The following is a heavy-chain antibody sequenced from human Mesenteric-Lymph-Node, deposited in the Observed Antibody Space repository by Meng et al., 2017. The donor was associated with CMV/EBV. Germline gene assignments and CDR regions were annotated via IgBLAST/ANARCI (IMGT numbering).Heavy chain of an antibody. D-gene: IGHD2-2*01. CDR2: ISAYNGNT. J-gene: IGHJ4*02. CDR3: ARGFPRVSLFDIVVVPAASPFDY. V-gene: IGHV1-18*01. CDR1: GYTFTSYG. Sequence: ASVKVSCKASGYTFTSYGISWVRQAPGQGLEWMGWISAYNGNTNYAQKLQGRVTMTTDTSTSTAYMELRSLRSDDTAVYYCARGFPRVSLFDIVVVPAASPFDYWGQGTLVTVSS.